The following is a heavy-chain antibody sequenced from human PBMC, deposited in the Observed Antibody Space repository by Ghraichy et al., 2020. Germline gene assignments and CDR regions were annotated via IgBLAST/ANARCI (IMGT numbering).Heavy chain of an antibody. CDR3: AKGNVSWNYGFHFDY. V-gene: IGHV3-23*01. CDR2: ISGSGGST. Sequence: GGSLRLSCAASGFTFSSYAMSWLRQAPGKGLEWVSAISGSGGSTYNADSVKGRITISRDNSKNTLYLRMNSLRAEDTAVYYCAKGNVSWNYGFHFDYWGQGTLVTVSS. D-gene: IGHD1-7*01. J-gene: IGHJ4*02. CDR1: GFTFSSYA.